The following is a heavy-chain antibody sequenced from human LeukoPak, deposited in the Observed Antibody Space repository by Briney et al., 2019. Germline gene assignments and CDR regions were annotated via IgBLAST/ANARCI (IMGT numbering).Heavy chain of an antibody. V-gene: IGHV3-33*01. D-gene: IGHD3-22*01. CDR2: IWHDGSRK. CDR1: GFTLSNYG. Sequence: LPGRSLRLSCAASGFTLSNYGMHWVRQAPGKGLEWVAAIWHDGSRKYYAESVKGRFTISRDNPRNTVYVQMDSLRAEDTAVYYCARDEGDSSGYYPGLWGQGTLVTVSS. CDR3: ARDEGDSSGYYPGL. J-gene: IGHJ1*01.